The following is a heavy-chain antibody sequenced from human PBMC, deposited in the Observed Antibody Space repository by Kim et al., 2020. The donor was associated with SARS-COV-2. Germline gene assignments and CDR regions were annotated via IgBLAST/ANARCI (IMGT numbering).Heavy chain of an antibody. CDR3: ARDPSIAVAGTGGDY. D-gene: IGHD6-19*01. J-gene: IGHJ4*02. V-gene: IGHV3-74*01. Sequence: DSVRGRFPISRDNPKNTLYLQMNGLRAEDTAVYYCARDPSIAVAGTGGDYWGQGTLVTVSS.